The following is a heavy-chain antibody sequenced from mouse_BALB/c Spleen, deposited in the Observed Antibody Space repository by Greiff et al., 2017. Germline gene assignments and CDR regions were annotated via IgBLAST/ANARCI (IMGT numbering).Heavy chain of an antibody. V-gene: IGHV7-3*02. D-gene: IGHD1-1*01. CDR1: GFTFTDYY. CDR3: ARDYYGSSPPFDY. J-gene: IGHJ2*01. CDR2: IRNKANGYTT. Sequence: EVQRVESGGGLVQPGGSLRLSCATSGFTFTDYYMSWVRQPPGKALEWLGFIRNKANGYTTEYSASVKGRFTISRDNSQSILYLQMNTLRAEDSATYYCARDYYGSSPPFDYWGQGTTLTVSS.